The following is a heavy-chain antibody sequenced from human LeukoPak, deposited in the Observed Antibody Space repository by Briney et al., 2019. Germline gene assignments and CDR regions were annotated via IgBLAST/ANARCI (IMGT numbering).Heavy chain of an antibody. D-gene: IGHD3-10*01. J-gene: IGHJ4*02. Sequence: PGGSLRLSCAASGFTFSSYSMNWVRQAPGKGLEWVSYISSSSSTIYYADSVKGRFTISRDNAKNSLYLQMNSLRDEDTAVYYCARDRITMVRGVIYQYYFDYWGQGTLVTVSS. V-gene: IGHV3-48*02. CDR2: ISSSSSTI. CDR1: GFTFSSYS. CDR3: ARDRITMVRGVIYQYYFDY.